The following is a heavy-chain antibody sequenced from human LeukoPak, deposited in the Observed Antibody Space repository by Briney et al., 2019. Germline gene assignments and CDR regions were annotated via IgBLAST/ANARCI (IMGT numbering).Heavy chain of an antibody. CDR3: ANHPPLKGSSPTPDN. J-gene: IGHJ4*02. CDR1: GFTFSSYA. Sequence: QPGGSLSLSCAASGFTFSSYAMRGVRQPPGKGLEWVSAISGSGCSTYYTDSVKGRFTISRDNSKITLYLQMNSLRAEDTAVYYCANHPPLKGSSPTPDNWGERTLGTVSS. V-gene: IGHV3-23*01. D-gene: IGHD3-10*01. CDR2: ISGSGCST.